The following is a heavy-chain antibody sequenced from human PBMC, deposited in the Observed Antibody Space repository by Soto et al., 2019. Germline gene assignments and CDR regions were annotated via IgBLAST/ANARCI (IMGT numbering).Heavy chain of an antibody. CDR2: ISSDGSNE. CDR1: GFTFSSSG. Sequence: GGSLRLSCAASGFTFSSSGMHWVRQAPGKGLEWVAVISSDGSNEYYADSVKGRFTISRDNSKNTLYLQMNSLRGEDTAVYYCAKGKLEEAYYGMDVWGQGTTVTVSS. V-gene: IGHV3-30*18. J-gene: IGHJ6*02. CDR3: AKGKLEEAYYGMDV. D-gene: IGHD6-13*01.